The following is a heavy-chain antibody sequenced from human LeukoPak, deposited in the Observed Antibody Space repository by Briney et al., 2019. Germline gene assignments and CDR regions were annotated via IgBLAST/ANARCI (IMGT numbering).Heavy chain of an antibody. CDR2: IYYSGST. V-gene: IGHV4-61*08. J-gene: IGHJ4*02. D-gene: IGHD5-24*01. CDR3: ARQGRGMATQPDY. Sequence: SETLSLTCAVSGGSISSGGYSWSWIRQPPGKGLEWIGYIYYSGSTNYNPSLKSRVTISVDTSKNQFSLKLSSVTAADTAVYYCARQGRGMATQPDYWGQGTLVTVSS. CDR1: GGSISSGGYS.